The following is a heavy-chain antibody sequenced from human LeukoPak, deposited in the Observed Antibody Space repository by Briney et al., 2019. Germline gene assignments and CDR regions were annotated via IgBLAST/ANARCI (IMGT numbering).Heavy chain of an antibody. D-gene: IGHD1-26*01. J-gene: IGHJ6*02. CDR3: ARVLGQSYYYGMDV. CDR2: ISSSSSYI. V-gene: IGHV3-21*01. CDR1: GFTFSSYS. Sequence: GGSLRLSCAASGFTFSSYSMNWVRQAPGKGLKWVSSISSSSSYIYYADSVKGRFTISRDNAKNSLYLQMNSLRAEDTAVYYCARVLGQSYYYGMDVWGQGTTVTVSS.